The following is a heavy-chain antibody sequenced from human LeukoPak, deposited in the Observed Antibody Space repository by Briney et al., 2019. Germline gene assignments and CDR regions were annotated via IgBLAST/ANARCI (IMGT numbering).Heavy chain of an antibody. Sequence: GGSLRLSCAASGFTFDDYTMHWVRQAPGKGLEWVSLISWDGGSTYYADSVKGRFTISRDNSKNSLYLQMNSLRTEDTALYYCAKEGIAVAGGYYYYMDVWGKGTTVTVSS. J-gene: IGHJ6*03. D-gene: IGHD6-19*01. CDR1: GFTFDDYT. CDR2: ISWDGGST. V-gene: IGHV3-43*01. CDR3: AKEGIAVAGGYYYYMDV.